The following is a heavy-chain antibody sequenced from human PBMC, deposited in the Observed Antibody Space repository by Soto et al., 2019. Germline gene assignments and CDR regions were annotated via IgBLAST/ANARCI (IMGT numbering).Heavy chain of an antibody. V-gene: IGHV1-69*11. CDR3: ATESGGRGYRASFYSGMDV. CDR2: TVSMLGAT. D-gene: IGHD3-10*01. Sequence: QVQLLQSGVEVKKPGSSVKVSCKGSGGSLRKYAVSWLRQAPGQGLEWIGGTVSMLGATTYAQTFQGRVTVTADASTNTVNMELSSLTSKDTAIYFCATESGGRGYRASFYSGMDVWGQGTTVTVSS. CDR1: GGSLRKYA. J-gene: IGHJ6*02.